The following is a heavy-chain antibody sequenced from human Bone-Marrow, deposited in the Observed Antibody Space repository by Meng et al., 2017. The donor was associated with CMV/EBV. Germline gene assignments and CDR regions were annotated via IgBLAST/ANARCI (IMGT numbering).Heavy chain of an antibody. D-gene: IGHD1-26*01. V-gene: IGHV1-2*02. CDR3: ARDKVVGATSYDAFDI. CDR1: GYTFTDYY. Sequence: ASVKVSCKASGYTFTDYYMHWVRQAPGQGLEWMGWINPNSGGTNYAQNFQGRVTMTRDTSISTAYMELSRLRSDDTAVYYCARDKVVGATSYDAFDIWGQGTMVTVSS. CDR2: INPNSGGT. J-gene: IGHJ3*02.